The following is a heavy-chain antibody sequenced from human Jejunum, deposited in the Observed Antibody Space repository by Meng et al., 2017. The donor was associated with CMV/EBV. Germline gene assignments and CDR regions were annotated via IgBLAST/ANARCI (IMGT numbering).Heavy chain of an antibody. D-gene: IGHD2-8*02. CDR2: IYYSGSS. CDR1: GASMNNYY. CDR3: ARHAPGYYDY. J-gene: IGHJ4*02. Sequence: SLTCTVSGASMNNYYWSWVRQPPGKGLEWIAYIYYSGSSSYNPSLKSRVTISVDTSKSQFSLKMSSVTAADTAVYYCARHAPGYYDYWGQGTLVTVSS. V-gene: IGHV4-59*08.